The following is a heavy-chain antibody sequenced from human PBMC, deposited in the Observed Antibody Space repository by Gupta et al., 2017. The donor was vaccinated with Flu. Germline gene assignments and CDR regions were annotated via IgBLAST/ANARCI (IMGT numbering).Heavy chain of an antibody. J-gene: IGHJ4*02. D-gene: IGHD5-18*01. V-gene: IGHV4-34*01. CDR1: GGSFSGYY. Sequence: QVQLQPWGAGLLKPSETLSLTCAAYGGSFSGYYWSWLRQPPGKGLEWIGEINHSGSTNYNPSLKSRVTISVDTSKNQFSLKLSSVTAADTAVYYCARGTFFPRDKGYSYGSDNWGQGTLVTVSS. CDR2: INHSGST. CDR3: ARGTFFPRDKGYSYGSDN.